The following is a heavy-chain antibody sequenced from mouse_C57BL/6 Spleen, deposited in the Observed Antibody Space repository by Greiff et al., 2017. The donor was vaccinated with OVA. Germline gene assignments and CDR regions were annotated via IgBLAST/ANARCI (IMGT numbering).Heavy chain of an antibody. D-gene: IGHD2-5*01. Sequence: LQESGAELVRPGTSVKVSCKASGYAFTNYLIEWVKQRPGQGLEWIGVINPGSGGTNYNEKFKGKATLTADKSSSTAYMQLSSLTSEDSAVYFCAREGLSNYDYWGQGTTLTVSS. V-gene: IGHV1-54*01. CDR1: GYAFTNYL. CDR2: INPGSGGT. J-gene: IGHJ2*01. CDR3: AREGLSNYDY.